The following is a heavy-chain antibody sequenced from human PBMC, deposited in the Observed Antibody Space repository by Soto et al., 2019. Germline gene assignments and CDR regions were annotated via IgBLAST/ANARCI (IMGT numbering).Heavy chain of an antibody. V-gene: IGHV3-48*03. CDR1: GFTFSSYE. Sequence: EVQLVESGGGLVQPGGSLRLSCAASGFTFSSYEMHWVRQAPGKGLEWVSYISSSGSTIYYADSVKGRFTISRDNAKNALYLQMNSLRAEDTAVYYFARPYGDYFYDYWGQGTLVTVSS. CDR3: ARPYGDYFYDY. D-gene: IGHD4-17*01. CDR2: ISSSGSTI. J-gene: IGHJ4*02.